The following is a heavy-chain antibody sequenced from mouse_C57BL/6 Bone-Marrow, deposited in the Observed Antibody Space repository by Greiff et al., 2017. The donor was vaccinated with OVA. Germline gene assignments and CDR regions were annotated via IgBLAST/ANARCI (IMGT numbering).Heavy chain of an antibody. J-gene: IGHJ4*01. CDR3: TRDQRAMDY. CDR1: GFTFTSYA. Sequence: EVKLVESGEGLVKPGGSLKLSCAASGFTFTSYAMSWVRQTPEKRLEWVAYISSGGDYIYYADTVKGRFTISRDNARNTLYLQMSSLKSEDKDMYYCTRDQRAMDYWGQGTSVTVSS. CDR2: ISSGGDYI. V-gene: IGHV5-9-1*02.